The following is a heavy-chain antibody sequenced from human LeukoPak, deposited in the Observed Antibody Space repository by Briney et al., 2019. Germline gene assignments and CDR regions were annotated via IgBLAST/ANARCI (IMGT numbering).Heavy chain of an antibody. CDR2: IYYSGST. Sequence: SVTLSLTCTVSGGSISSYYWSWIRQPPGKGLEWIGYIYYSGSTNYNPSLKSRVTISVDTSKNQFSLKLSSVTAADTAVYYCASHGYSYGPYYFDYWGQGTLVTVSS. V-gene: IGHV4-59*08. CDR1: GGSISSYY. D-gene: IGHD5-18*01. CDR3: ASHGYSYGPYYFDY. J-gene: IGHJ4*02.